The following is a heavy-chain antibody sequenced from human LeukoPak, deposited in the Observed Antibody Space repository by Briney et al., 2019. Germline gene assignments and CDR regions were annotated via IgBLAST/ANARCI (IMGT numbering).Heavy chain of an antibody. CDR3: ARRGYDHDY. D-gene: IGHD5-12*01. Sequence: SETLSLTCAVSGGSFSGYYWSWIRQPPGKGLEWIGEINHSGSTNYNPSLKSRVTISVHTSKNQFSLKLSSVTAADTAVYYCARRGYDHDYWGQGTLVTVSS. CDR1: GGSFSGYY. V-gene: IGHV4-34*01. J-gene: IGHJ4*02. CDR2: INHSGST.